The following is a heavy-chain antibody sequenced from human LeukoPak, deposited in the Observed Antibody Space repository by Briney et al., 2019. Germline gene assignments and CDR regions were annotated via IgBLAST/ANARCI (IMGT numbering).Heavy chain of an antibody. CDR3: ARYGHWFDP. D-gene: IGHD3-10*01. Sequence: SETLTLTXAVSGYSISSGYYWGRIRQPPGKGLEYIGSVHHSADTYYNPSLKSRVTMSIDTSKNQFSLKLNSVTAADTAVYYCARYGHWFDPWGQGTLVTVS. J-gene: IGHJ5*02. CDR1: GYSISSGYY. CDR2: VHHSADT. V-gene: IGHV4-38-2*01.